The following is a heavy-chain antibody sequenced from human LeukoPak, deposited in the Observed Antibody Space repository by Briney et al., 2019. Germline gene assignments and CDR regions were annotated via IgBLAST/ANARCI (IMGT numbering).Heavy chain of an antibody. D-gene: IGHD3-10*01. CDR2: ISGSGGST. CDR1: GFTVSSNY. Sequence: GGSLRLSCAASGFTVSSNYMNWVRQAPGKGLEWVSAISGSGGSTYYADSVKGRFTISRDNAKNSLYLQMNSLRAEDTAVYYCARAAVGEVTMVRGVSYYFDYWGQGTLVTVSS. CDR3: ARAAVGEVTMVRGVSYYFDY. J-gene: IGHJ4*02. V-gene: IGHV3-11*01.